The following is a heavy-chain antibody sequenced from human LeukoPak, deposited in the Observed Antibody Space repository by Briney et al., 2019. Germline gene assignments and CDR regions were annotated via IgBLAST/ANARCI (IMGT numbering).Heavy chain of an antibody. Sequence: SETLSLTCAVSGYSISSGYYWGWIRQPPGKGLEWIGIIYHSGSTYYNPSLKSRVTISVDTSKNQFSLKLSSVTAADTAVYYCARDQLLSYYFDYWGQGTLATVSS. CDR2: IYHSGST. V-gene: IGHV4-38-2*02. CDR3: ARDQLLSYYFDY. CDR1: GYSISSGYY. J-gene: IGHJ4*02. D-gene: IGHD2-2*01.